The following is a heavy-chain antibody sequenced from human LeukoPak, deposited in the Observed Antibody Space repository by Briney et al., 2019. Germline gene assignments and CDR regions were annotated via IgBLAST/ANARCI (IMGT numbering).Heavy chain of an antibody. V-gene: IGHV3-30*04. CDR2: ISYDGSNK. D-gene: IGHD3-10*01. CDR1: GFTFSSYA. CDR3: ARHGGVSGSGSYYFDY. J-gene: IGHJ4*02. Sequence: GGSLRLSCAASGFTFSSYAMHWVRQAPGKGLEWVAVISYDGSNKYYADSVKGRFTISRDNSKNTLYLQMNSLRAEDTAVYYCARHGGVSGSGSYYFDYWGQGTLVTVSS.